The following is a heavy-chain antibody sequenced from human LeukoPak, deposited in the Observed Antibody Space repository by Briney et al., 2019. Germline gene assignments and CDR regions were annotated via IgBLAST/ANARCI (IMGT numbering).Heavy chain of an antibody. Sequence: PETLSLTCTVSGGSISSYYWSWIRQPPGKGLEWIGYIYYSGSTNYNPSLKSRVTISVDTSKNQFSLKLSSVTAADTAVYYCARAEVDILTGYYNWYFDLWGRGTLVTVSS. CDR3: ARAEVDILTGYYNWYFDL. J-gene: IGHJ2*01. CDR1: GGSISSYY. CDR2: IYYSGST. D-gene: IGHD3-9*01. V-gene: IGHV4-59*01.